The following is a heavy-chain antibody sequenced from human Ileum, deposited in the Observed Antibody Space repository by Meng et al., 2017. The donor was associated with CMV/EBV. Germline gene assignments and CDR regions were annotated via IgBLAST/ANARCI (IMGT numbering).Heavy chain of an antibody. Sequence: SCHLVAWIWLPLSPSGGLECLGRTFYRSRWYHGCARSVKGRITISPGTSKNQFSLQLSSVNSEDTAVYYCASDLRYASVGYNNYFDYWGQGTLVTVSS. CDR3: ASDLRYASVGYNNYFDY. CDR2: TFYRSRWYH. D-gene: IGHD2-2*01. CDR1: SCHLVA. V-gene: IGHV6-1*01. J-gene: IGHJ4*01.